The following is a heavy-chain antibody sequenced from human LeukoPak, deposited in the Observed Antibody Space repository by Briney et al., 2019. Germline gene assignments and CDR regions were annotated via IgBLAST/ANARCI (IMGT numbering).Heavy chain of an antibody. V-gene: IGHV1-2*02. D-gene: IGHD3-3*01. Sequence: ASVTVSCKASGGTFSSYAISWVRQALGQGLEWMGWINPNSGGTNYAQKFQGRVTMTRDTSISTAYMELSRLRSDDTAVYYCARSGTIFGVVNPIDYWGQGTLVTVSS. J-gene: IGHJ4*02. CDR1: GGTFSSYA. CDR3: ARSGTIFGVVNPIDY. CDR2: INPNSGGT.